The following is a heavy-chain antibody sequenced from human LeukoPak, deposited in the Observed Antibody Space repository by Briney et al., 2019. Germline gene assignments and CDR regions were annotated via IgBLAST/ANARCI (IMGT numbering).Heavy chain of an antibody. CDR2: IYTSGST. CDR1: GGSISIYS. CDR3: ARQGSSDWFDP. V-gene: IGHV4-59*08. J-gene: IGHJ5*02. D-gene: IGHD6-6*01. Sequence: SETLSLTCTVSGGSISIYSWTWIRQPPGKGLEWIGYIYTSGSTTYNPSLKSRVTISVDTSKNQFSLKLSSVTAADTAVYYCARQGSSDWFDPWGQGTLVTASS.